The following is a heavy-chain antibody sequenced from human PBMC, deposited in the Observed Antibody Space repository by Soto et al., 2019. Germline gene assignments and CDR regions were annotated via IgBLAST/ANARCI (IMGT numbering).Heavy chain of an antibody. Sequence: TLSLTCTVSGGSISSGGYYWSWIRQHPGKCLEWIGYIYYSGSTYYNPSLKSRVTISVDTSKNQFSLKLSSVTAADTAVYYCARHRIEVAWRGFDYWGQGSPVTVYS. CDR3: ARHRIEVAWRGFDY. D-gene: IGHD1-1*01. CDR1: GGSISSGGYY. V-gene: IGHV4-31*03. J-gene: IGHJ4*02. CDR2: IYYSGST.